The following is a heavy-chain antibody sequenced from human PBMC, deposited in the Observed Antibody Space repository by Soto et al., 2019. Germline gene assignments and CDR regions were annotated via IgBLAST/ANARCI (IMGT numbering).Heavy chain of an antibody. CDR3: ARGYTISGVAANYGLDV. D-gene: IGHD3-3*01. V-gene: IGHV5-51*01. CDR2: IYPGDSDT. J-gene: IGHJ6*02. Sequence: PGESLKISCKGSRYSFTSYWIGWVRQMPGKGLAWMEVIYPGDSDTRYSPSYQGQVTISADKSSSTAYLQWSSLKASDTAMYYCARGYTISGVAANYGLDVWGQGTTVTVSS. CDR1: RYSFTSYW.